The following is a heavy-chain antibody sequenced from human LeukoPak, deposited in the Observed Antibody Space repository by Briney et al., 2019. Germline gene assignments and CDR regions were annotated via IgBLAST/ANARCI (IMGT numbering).Heavy chain of an antibody. CDR1: GFTFTNYA. Sequence: GGSLRLSCAASGFTFTNYAMTWVRQAPGKGLEWVSTINKSGGNTYFADFAKGRFTISRDNSRNTLFLQMNSLRADDTALYYCAKDTRSTVISVGALEIWGQGTMVTVSS. J-gene: IGHJ3*02. D-gene: IGHD3-22*01. CDR3: AKDTRSTVISVGALEI. V-gene: IGHV3-23*01. CDR2: INKSGGNT.